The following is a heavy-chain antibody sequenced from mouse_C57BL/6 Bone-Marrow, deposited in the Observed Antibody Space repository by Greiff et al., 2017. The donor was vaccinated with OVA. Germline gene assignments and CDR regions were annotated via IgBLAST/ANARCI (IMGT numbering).Heavy chain of an antibody. D-gene: IGHD3-2*02. Sequence: EVQLQQSGPELVKPGASVKISCKASGYTFTDYYMNWVKQSHGKSLEWIGDINPNNGGTSYNQKFKGKATLTVDKSSSTAYMELRSLTSEDSAVYYCARKSSGSWFAYWGQGTLVTVSA. J-gene: IGHJ3*01. CDR1: GYTFTDYY. CDR2: INPNNGGT. CDR3: ARKSSGSWFAY. V-gene: IGHV1-26*01.